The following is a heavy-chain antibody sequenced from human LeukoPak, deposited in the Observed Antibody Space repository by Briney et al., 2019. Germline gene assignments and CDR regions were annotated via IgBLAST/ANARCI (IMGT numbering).Heavy chain of an antibody. Sequence: PGGSLRPSCAASGFTFSSYAMSWVRQAPGKGLEWVSAISGSGGSTYYADSVKGRFTISRDNSKNTLYLQMNSLRAEDTAVYYCAKDSAPYYYDSSGYSQGYWGQGTLVTVSS. CDR2: ISGSGGST. CDR1: GFTFSSYA. D-gene: IGHD3-22*01. V-gene: IGHV3-23*01. CDR3: AKDSAPYYYDSSGYSQGY. J-gene: IGHJ4*02.